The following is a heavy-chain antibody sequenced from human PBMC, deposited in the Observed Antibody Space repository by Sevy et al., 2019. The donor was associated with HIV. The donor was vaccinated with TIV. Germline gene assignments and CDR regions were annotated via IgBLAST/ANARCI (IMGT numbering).Heavy chain of an antibody. CDR3: ARDQRVRGIAARPDYYYYMDV. D-gene: IGHD6-6*01. CDR1: GFTFSSYS. J-gene: IGHJ6*03. V-gene: IGHV3-48*01. Sequence: GGSLRLSCAASGFTFSSYSMNWVRQAPGKGLEWVSYISSSSTIYYAGSVKGRFTISRDNAKNSLYLQMNSLRAEDTAVYYCARDQRVRGIAARPDYYYYMDVWGKGTTVTVSS. CDR2: ISSSSTI.